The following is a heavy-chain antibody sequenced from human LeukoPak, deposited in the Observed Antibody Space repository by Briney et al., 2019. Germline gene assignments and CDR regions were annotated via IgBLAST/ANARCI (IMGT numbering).Heavy chain of an antibody. Sequence: GRSLRLSCEASGFSFSSYGMHWVRQAPGKGLEWVAIISYDGRNKYYVGSVKGRFTISRDNSKNTSYLQMNSLGDEDTAVYYCARGGYYDTSGYYIFNNWGQGILVTVSS. V-gene: IGHV3-30*03. D-gene: IGHD3-22*01. CDR3: ARGGYYDTSGYYIFNN. CDR1: GFSFSSYG. J-gene: IGHJ4*02. CDR2: ISYDGRNK.